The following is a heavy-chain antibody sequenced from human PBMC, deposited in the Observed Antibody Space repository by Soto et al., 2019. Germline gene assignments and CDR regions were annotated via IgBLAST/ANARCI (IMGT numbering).Heavy chain of an antibody. J-gene: IGHJ4*02. V-gene: IGHV3-23*01. CDR2: ISGSGGST. Sequence: GGSLRLSCAASGFTFSSYAMSWVRQAPGKGLEWVSAISGSGGSTYYADSVKGRFTISRDNSKNTLYLQMNSLRAEDTAVYYCEQKGESGCYDYWGQGTLVTVSS. CDR3: EQKGESGCYDY. D-gene: IGHD6-19*01. CDR1: GFTFSSYA.